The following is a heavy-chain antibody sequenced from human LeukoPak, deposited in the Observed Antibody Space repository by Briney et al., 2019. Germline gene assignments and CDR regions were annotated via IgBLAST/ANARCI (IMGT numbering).Heavy chain of an antibody. J-gene: IGHJ6*03. CDR1: GGSISSYY. V-gene: IGHV4-59*01. CDR2: IYYSGST. D-gene: IGHD1-26*01. CDR3: ARLTWELPPGGLYYNYYIDV. Sequence: SETLSLTCTVSGGSISSYYWSWIRQPPGKGLEWIGYIYYSGSTNYNPSLKSRVTISVDTSKNQFSLKLSSVTAADTAVYCCARLTWELPPGGLYYNYYIDVWDKGATVTVSS.